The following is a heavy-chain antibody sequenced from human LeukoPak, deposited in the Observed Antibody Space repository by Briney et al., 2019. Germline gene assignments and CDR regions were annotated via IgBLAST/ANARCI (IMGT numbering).Heavy chain of an antibody. CDR1: GGSISSYY. CDR2: XXXXXST. Sequence: SETLSLTCTVSGGSISSYYXXXXXXXXXXXXXXXXYXXXXXSTNYNPSLKSRVXXXVDTSKNQFSLKLSSVTAADPAVYYCARHRPLYSSGLGEPYYYYMDVWGKGTTVTVSS. D-gene: IGHD6-25*01. CDR3: ARHRPLYSSGLGEPYYYYMDV. V-gene: IGHV4-59*08. J-gene: IGHJ6*03.